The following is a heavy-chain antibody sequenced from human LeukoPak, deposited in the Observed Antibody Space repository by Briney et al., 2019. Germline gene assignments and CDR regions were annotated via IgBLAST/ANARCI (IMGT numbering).Heavy chain of an antibody. Sequence: ASVKVSCKVSGYTLTELSMHWVRQAPGKGLEWMGGFDPEDDETSSAQRFQGRVTMTEDTSTDTAYMELSSLRSEDTAVYFCATLESILVPYFDYWGQGTLVTVSS. J-gene: IGHJ4*02. D-gene: IGHD2-8*02. CDR1: GYTLTELS. CDR3: ATLESILVPYFDY. CDR2: FDPEDDET. V-gene: IGHV1-24*01.